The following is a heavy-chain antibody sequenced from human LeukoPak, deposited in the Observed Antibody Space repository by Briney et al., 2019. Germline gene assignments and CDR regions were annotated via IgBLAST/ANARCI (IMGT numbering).Heavy chain of an antibody. D-gene: IGHD4-17*01. V-gene: IGHV3-9*03. CDR1: GFTFDDYA. Sequence: PGGSLRLSCAASGFTFDDYAMHWVRQAPGKGLEWVSGISWNSGSIGYADSVKGRFTISRDNAKNSLYLQMNSLRAEDMALYYCAKDPEFRGDYLTFFDYWGQGTLVTVSS. CDR3: AKDPEFRGDYLTFFDY. J-gene: IGHJ4*02. CDR2: ISWNSGSI.